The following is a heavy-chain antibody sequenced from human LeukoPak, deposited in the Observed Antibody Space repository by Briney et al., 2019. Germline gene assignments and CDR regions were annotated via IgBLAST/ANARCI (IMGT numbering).Heavy chain of an antibody. J-gene: IGHJ5*02. Sequence: ASVKVSCKASGYTFTSYDINWVRQATGQGLEWMGWMNPNSGNTGYAQKFQGRVTMTRNTSISTAYMELSSLRSEDTAVYYCARKSGSYFPPNDNWFDPWGQGTLVTVPS. V-gene: IGHV1-8*01. CDR2: MNPNSGNT. D-gene: IGHD1-26*01. CDR1: GYTFTSYD. CDR3: ARKSGSYFPPNDNWFDP.